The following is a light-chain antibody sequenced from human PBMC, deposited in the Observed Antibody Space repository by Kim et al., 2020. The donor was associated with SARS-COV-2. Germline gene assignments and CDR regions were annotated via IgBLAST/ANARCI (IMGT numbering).Light chain of an antibody. Sequence: SYELTQPPSVSVSPGQTASITCSGDKLGDKYACWYQQKPGQSPVLVIYQDSKRPSGIPERFSGSNSGNTATLTISGTQAMDEADYYCQAWDSSLRV. CDR1: KLGDKY. V-gene: IGLV3-1*01. CDR3: QAWDSSLRV. CDR2: QDS. J-gene: IGLJ3*02.